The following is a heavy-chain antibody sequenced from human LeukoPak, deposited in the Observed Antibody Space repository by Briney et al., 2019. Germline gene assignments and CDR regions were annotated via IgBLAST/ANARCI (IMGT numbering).Heavy chain of an antibody. CDR1: GYTFTGYY. D-gene: IGHD4-17*01. CDR2: INPNSGGT. V-gene: IGHV1-2*02. CDR3: ARIHGVTTSPFDY. J-gene: IGHJ4*02. Sequence: GASVKVSCKASGYTFTGYYMHWVRQAPGQGLEWMGWINPNSGGTNYVQKFQGRVTMTRDTSISTAYMELSRLRSDDTAVYYCARIHGVTTSPFDYWGQGTLVTVSS.